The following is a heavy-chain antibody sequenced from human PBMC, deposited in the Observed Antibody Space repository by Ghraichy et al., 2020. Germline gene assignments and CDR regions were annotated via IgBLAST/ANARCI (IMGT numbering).Heavy chain of an antibody. Sequence: GALRLSCEASGFTFSDYYINWIRQAPGKGLEWVSYISSSGDTIDYADSVKGRFTISRDNAKNSLFLQMSSLRADDTAVYYCAVIGVAAVQYYDLDVWGHRTTVTVSS. V-gene: IGHV3-11*01. CDR2: ISSSGDTI. CDR3: AVIGVAAVQYYDLDV. J-gene: IGHJ6*02. CDR1: GFTFSDYY. D-gene: IGHD6-19*01.